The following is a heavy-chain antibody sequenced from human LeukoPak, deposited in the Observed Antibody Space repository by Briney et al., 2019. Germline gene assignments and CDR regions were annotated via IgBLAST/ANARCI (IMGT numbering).Heavy chain of an antibody. Sequence: SQTLSLTCAISGDSVSSNSAAWNWIRQSPSRGLEWLGRTYYRSKWYNDCAVSVKSRITINPDTSKNQFPLQLNSVTPEDTAVYYCARDSRTQYSSSWYRNAFDIWGQGTMVTVSS. V-gene: IGHV6-1*01. CDR1: GDSVSSNSAA. CDR3: ARDSRTQYSSSWYRNAFDI. D-gene: IGHD6-13*01. CDR2: TYYRSKWYN. J-gene: IGHJ3*02.